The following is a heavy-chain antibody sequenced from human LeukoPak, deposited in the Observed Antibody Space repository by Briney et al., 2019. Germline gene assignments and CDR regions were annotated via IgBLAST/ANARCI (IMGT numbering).Heavy chain of an antibody. V-gene: IGHV4-39*01. Sequence: SETLSLTCTVSGGSISSSSYYWGWIRQPPGKGLEWIGSIYYSGSTYYNPSLKSRVTISVDTSKNQFSLKLSSVTAADTAVYYCARVYCSGGSCYGVPGDNWFDPRGQGTLVTVSS. CDR3: ARVYCSGGSCYGVPGDNWFDP. D-gene: IGHD2-15*01. J-gene: IGHJ5*02. CDR1: GGSISSSSYY. CDR2: IYYSGST.